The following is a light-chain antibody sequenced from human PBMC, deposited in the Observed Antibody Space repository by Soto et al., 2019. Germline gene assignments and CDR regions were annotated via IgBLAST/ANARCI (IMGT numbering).Light chain of an antibody. CDR3: QQYDNYPLT. J-gene: IGKJ4*01. CDR2: DAS. CDR1: QSVRRW. V-gene: IGKV1-5*01. Sequence: DIQMTQSPSTLSSSVGDRVTLTWRASQSVRRWLAWYKQKPGRAPKFLSYDASSLESGVPSRFRGSGSGTDVTLTISNLKPDDFATYYCQQYDNYPLTFGGGTKVDIK.